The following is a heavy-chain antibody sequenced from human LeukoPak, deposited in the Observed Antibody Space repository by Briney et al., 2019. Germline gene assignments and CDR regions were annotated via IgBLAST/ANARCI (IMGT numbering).Heavy chain of an antibody. CDR2: INPNSGGT. CDR1: GYTFTGYY. Sequence: GASVKVSCKASGYTFTGYYMHWVRQAPGQGLEWTGWINPNSGGTNYAQKFQGRVTMTRDTSISTAYMELSRLRSDDTAVYYCARSGDSTAVAGTSVPYYYYGMDVWGQGTTVTVSS. CDR3: ARSGDSTAVAGTSVPYYYYGMDV. V-gene: IGHV1-2*02. J-gene: IGHJ6*02. D-gene: IGHD6-19*01.